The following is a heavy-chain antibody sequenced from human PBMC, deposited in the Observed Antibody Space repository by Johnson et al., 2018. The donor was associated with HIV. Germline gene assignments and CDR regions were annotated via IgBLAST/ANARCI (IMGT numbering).Heavy chain of an antibody. CDR2: MSHDGTNK. V-gene: IGHV3-30*04. CDR1: GFTFSSYA. J-gene: IGHJ3*02. Sequence: QVQLVESGGGLVQPGRSLRLSCAASGFTFSSYAMHWVRQAPGKGLEWVAVMSHDGTNKYYADSVKGRFTISRDNAKNSLYLQMNSLRAEDTAVYYCARDDAFDIWGQGKMVTVSS. CDR3: ARDDAFDI.